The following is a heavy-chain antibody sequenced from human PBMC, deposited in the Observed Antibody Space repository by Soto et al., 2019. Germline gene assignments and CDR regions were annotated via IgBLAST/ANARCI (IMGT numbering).Heavy chain of an antibody. CDR1: GYTFTNYY. J-gene: IGHJ4*02. Sequence: QVQLVQSGAEVKNPGASVKVSCKASGYTFTNYYIHWVRQAPGQGLEWMAIINPNGGSTNYAQEFQGRVTLDRDTFTNTVYMELSSRRSEDTAIYYCARGLPAGDYWGQGTLVTVSS. CDR2: INPNGGST. CDR3: ARGLPAGDY. D-gene: IGHD2-2*01. V-gene: IGHV1-46*01.